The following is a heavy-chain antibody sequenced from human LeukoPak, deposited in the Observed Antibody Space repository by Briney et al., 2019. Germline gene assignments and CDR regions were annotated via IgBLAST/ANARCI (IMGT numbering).Heavy chain of an antibody. J-gene: IGHJ4*02. CDR3: ARGPIPCYCSSTSCYGAPDY. Sequence: SETLSLTCAVYGGSFSGYYWSWIRQPPGKGLEWIGEINHSGSTNYNPSLKSRVTISVDTSKNQFSLKLSSVTAADTAVYYCARGPIPCYCSSTSCYGAPDYWGQGTLVTVSS. CDR2: INHSGST. V-gene: IGHV4-34*01. CDR1: GGSFSGYY. D-gene: IGHD2-2*01.